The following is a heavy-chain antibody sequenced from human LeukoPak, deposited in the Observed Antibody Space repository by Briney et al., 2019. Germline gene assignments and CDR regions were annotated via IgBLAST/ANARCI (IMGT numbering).Heavy chain of an antibody. J-gene: IGHJ4*02. D-gene: IGHD6-13*01. CDR3: ARDNSSSWSEDYFDY. CDR1: GFTFSSYA. Sequence: GRSLRLSSAASGFTFSSYAMHWVRQAPGKGLEWVAVISYDGSNKYYADSVKGRFTISRDNSKNTLYLQMNSLRAEDTAVYYCARDNSSSWSEDYFDYWGQGTLVTVSS. V-gene: IGHV3-30*04. CDR2: ISYDGSNK.